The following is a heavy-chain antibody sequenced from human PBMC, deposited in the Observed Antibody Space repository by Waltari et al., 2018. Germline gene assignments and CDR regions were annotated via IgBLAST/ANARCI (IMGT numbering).Heavy chain of an antibody. CDR3: ATNEIPWH. V-gene: IGHV3-30*04. D-gene: IGHD1-1*01. CDR1: GFIFNHDP. CDR2: IASDGTTT. Sequence: QVQLVESGGGVVQPGRSLTLSCVASGFIFNHDPMPWVRQAPGKGLEWLAIIASDGTTTYFADALKGRFTISRDNSKNMLFLQMHSLRPEDTAFYYCATNEIPWHWGQGTLVTVSS. J-gene: IGHJ4*02.